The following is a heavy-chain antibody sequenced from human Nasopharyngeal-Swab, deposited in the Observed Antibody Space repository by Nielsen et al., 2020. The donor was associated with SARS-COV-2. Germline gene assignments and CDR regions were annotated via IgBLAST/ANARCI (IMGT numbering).Heavy chain of an antibody. D-gene: IGHD6-19*01. Sequence: GESLKISCAASGFTFSSYEMNWVRQAPGKGLEWVSYISSSGSTIYYADSVKGRFTISRDNAKNSLYLQMNGLRAEDTAVYYCARATGYSSGWDFDYWGQGTLVTVSS. CDR2: ISSSGSTI. V-gene: IGHV3-48*03. CDR3: ARATGYSSGWDFDY. CDR1: GFTFSSYE. J-gene: IGHJ4*02.